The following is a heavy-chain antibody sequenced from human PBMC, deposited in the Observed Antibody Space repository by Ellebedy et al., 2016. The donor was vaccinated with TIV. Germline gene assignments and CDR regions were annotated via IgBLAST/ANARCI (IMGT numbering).Heavy chain of an antibody. J-gene: IGHJ4*02. D-gene: IGHD1/OR15-1a*01. CDR3: ARLRCDRPGTLDY. V-gene: IGHV4-59*08. CDR1: GGSISGYY. CDR2: TYYSGKT. Sequence: MPSETLSLTCTVSGGSISGYYWSWIRQPPEKGLEVIGSTYYSGKTNYNPSLNSRVTMSVDTSKNQFSLKLISVTAVDTAVYYCARLRCDRPGTLDYWGRGTLVTVSS.